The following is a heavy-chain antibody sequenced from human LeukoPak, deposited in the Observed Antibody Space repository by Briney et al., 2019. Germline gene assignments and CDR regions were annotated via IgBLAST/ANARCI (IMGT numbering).Heavy chain of an antibody. CDR1: GFTFSSYG. CDR2: IRYDGSNK. V-gene: IGHV3-30*02. CDR3: EKEEGDYYYYYYYMDV. J-gene: IGHJ6*03. D-gene: IGHD4-17*01. Sequence: GGSLRLSCAASGFTFSSYGMHWVRQAPGKGLEWVAFIRYDGSNKYYADSVKGRFTISRDNSENTLYLQMNSLRAEDTAVYYCEKEEGDYYYYYYYMDVWGKGTTVTISS.